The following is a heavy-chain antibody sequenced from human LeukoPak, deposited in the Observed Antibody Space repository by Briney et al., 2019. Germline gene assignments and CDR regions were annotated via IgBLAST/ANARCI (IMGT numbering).Heavy chain of an antibody. J-gene: IGHJ4*02. CDR3: ARVIVLVEGASDHFDY. Sequence: GGSLRLSCAASGFTFSSYWMTWVRQPPGKGLEWVANIKYDGSAKYYGDSGKGRFTISRDNTKNSLYLQMNSLRAEDTAIYYCARVIVLVEGASDHFDYWGQGAPATVHS. D-gene: IGHD2-2*01. V-gene: IGHV3-7*01. CDR1: GFTFSSYW. CDR2: IKYDGSAK.